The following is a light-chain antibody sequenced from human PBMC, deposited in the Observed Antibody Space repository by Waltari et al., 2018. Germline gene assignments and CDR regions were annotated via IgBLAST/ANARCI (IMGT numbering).Light chain of an antibody. CDR2: GND. J-gene: IGLJ2*01. V-gene: IGLV1-51*02. Sequence: QSVLTQPPPVSAAPGQKVTFSCPGCAPNIGSRYVSWYQQLPGAAPKVLIYGNDKRTTGIPDLFSGSKSGTSATLDITGLQTGDEADYYCGTWDNTLSAVFGGGTKVTVL. CDR1: APNIGSRY. CDR3: GTWDNTLSAV.